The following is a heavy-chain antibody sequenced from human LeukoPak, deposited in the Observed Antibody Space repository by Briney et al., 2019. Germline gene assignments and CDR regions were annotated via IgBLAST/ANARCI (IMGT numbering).Heavy chain of an antibody. CDR2: LYSGGAA. CDR3: ARGTFSPQGSYYGH. Sequence: GGSLRLSCAVSGFIVRDNYLNWVRQTPGGGLECVSVLYSGGAAYYADSVKGRFTISRDTSKNTLSLQMNSLRVEDTALYYCARGTFSPQGSYYGHWGQGTRVTVSS. J-gene: IGHJ4*02. V-gene: IGHV3-53*01. CDR1: GFIVRDNY. D-gene: IGHD3-10*01.